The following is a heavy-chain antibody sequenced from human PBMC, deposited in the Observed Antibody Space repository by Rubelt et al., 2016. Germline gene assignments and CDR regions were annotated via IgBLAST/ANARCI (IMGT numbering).Heavy chain of an antibody. J-gene: IGHJ4*02. Sequence: QVQLQESGPGLVKPSETLSLTCTVSGDSISNDYHWGWIRQTPGKGLEWIGSIYYTGRTYYPPSLRSRVSMSADTSKNQFSWNRICVTAADTAVYYCARLVVTPRLGLDYWGQGTLVTVSS. V-gene: IGHV4-39*01. CDR3: ARLVVTPRLGLDY. CDR2: IYYTGRT. D-gene: IGHD2-21*02. CDR1: GDSISNDYH.